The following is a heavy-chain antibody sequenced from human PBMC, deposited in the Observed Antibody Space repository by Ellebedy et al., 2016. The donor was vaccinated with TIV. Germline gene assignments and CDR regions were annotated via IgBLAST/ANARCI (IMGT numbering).Heavy chain of an antibody. CDR1: GYTFNTYW. Sequence: KVSCKGSGYTFNTYWLGWVRQMPGKGLEWVGIIYPRDADTKYSPSFQGVVTISSDKSISTAYLQLNSLNVSDTAIYYCARSLGAWYFDLWGLGTLVTVSS. D-gene: IGHD7-27*01. J-gene: IGHJ2*01. CDR2: IYPRDADT. V-gene: IGHV5-51*01. CDR3: ARSLGAWYFDL.